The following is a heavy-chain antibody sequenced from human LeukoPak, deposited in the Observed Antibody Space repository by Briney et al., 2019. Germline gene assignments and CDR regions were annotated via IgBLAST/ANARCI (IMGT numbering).Heavy chain of an antibody. Sequence: GGSLRLSCAASGFIFSNFGMNWVRQAPGKGLEWVSSISSGSISIYYVDSATGRFTISRDNAKNSLYLQMNSLRAEDTAVYYCARVTLPTGIAVANYGMDVWGQGTTVTVSS. D-gene: IGHD6-19*01. V-gene: IGHV3-21*01. CDR2: ISSGSISI. CDR1: GFIFSNFG. J-gene: IGHJ6*02. CDR3: ARVTLPTGIAVANYGMDV.